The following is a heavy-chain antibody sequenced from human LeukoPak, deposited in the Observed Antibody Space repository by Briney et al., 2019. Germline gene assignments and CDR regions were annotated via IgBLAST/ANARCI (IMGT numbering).Heavy chain of an antibody. J-gene: IGHJ4*02. CDR3: ATSGWYQTGVY. CDR2: IHYSGSN. CDR1: GGSISSSSYY. Sequence: PSETLSLTCTVSGGSISSSSYYWGWVRQPPGKGLEWIVRIHYSGSNYYNPSLKSRFTISADTSKNQFLLKMTSVTPADTAVYYCATSGWYQTGVYWGQGTLVTVSS. V-gene: IGHV4-39*07. D-gene: IGHD6-13*01.